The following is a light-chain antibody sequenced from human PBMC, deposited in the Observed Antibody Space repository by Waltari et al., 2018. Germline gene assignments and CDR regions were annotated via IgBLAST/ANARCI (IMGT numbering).Light chain of an antibody. CDR1: QSPVHSDGXTY. Sequence: VVXTQSPLFLPVTLGQQAYMSCRSSQSPVHSDGXTYLNWFHKRPGRSXRRLIYKISWRESGVPDRFSGSGSGTHFTLKISRVEAEDVGVYYCMQGSHWPRTFGQGTKLEI. J-gene: IGKJ2*01. CDR2: KIS. CDR3: MQGSHWPRT. V-gene: IGKV2-30*02.